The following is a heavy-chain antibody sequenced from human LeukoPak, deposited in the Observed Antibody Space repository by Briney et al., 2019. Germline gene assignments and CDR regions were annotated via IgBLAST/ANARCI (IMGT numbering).Heavy chain of an antibody. J-gene: IGHJ4*02. CDR3: AKCLLSGDSPIFDS. D-gene: IGHD2-21*01. CDR1: RFTLQNCA. V-gene: IGHV3-23*01. Sequence: PGGSLRLSCTASRFTLQNCAMSWVRQAPGKGLEFVSGISDSGGSTYYADSVKGRFTISRDNSKNMLYLQMNSLRAEDTALYYCAKCLLSGDSPIFDSWAQGTLVTVSS. CDR2: ISDSGGST.